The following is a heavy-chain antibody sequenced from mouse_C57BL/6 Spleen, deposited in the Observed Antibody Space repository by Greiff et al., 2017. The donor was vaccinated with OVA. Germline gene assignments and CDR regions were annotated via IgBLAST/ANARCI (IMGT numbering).Heavy chain of an antibody. CDR1: GYTFTCYW. V-gene: IGHV1-9*01. Sequence: VQLQQSGAELMKPGASVKLSCTAPGYTFTCYWIEWVKQRPGHGLEWIGEILPGSGSTYYTEKFKGTATFTAETSSNAAEMQLSSRTTEDSAIYYCARRDYGGFAYWGKGTLVTVSA. CDR3: ARRDYGGFAY. CDR2: ILPGSGST. J-gene: IGHJ3*01. D-gene: IGHD2-4*01.